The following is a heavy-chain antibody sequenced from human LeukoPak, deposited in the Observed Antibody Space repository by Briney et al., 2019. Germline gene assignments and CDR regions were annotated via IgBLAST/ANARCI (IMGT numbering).Heavy chain of an antibody. D-gene: IGHD6-13*01. J-gene: IGHJ4*02. CDR1: GFTFSDYY. CDR3: ARTLYTLAAAFDY. V-gene: IGHV3-11*01. Sequence: GGSLRLSFAATGFTFSDYYMSWIRQAPGKGLEWVSYISSSGSTIYYADSVKGRFTISRDNAKNSLYLQMNSLRAEDTAVYYCARTLYTLAAAFDYWGQGTLVTVSS. CDR2: ISSSGSTI.